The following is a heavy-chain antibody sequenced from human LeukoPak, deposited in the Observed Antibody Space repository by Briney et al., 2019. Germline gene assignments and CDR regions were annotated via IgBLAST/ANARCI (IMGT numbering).Heavy chain of an antibody. D-gene: IGHD4-23*01. J-gene: IGHJ4*02. Sequence: PSETLSLTCAVYGGSFSGYYWSWIRQPPGKGLERIGEINHSGSTNYNPSLKSRVTISVDTSKNQFSLKLSSVTAADTAVYYCARDPNYGGNSNYWGQGTLDTVSS. CDR3: ARDPNYGGNSNY. V-gene: IGHV4-34*01. CDR1: GGSFSGYY. CDR2: INHSGST.